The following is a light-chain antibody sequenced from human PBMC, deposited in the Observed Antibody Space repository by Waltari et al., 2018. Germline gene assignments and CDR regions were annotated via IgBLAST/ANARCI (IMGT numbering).Light chain of an antibody. V-gene: IGLV7-43*01. CDR1: TGAGTSDYY. Sequence: QTVVTQEPSLTVSPGGTVTLTCASSTGAGTSDYYPNWFQQKPGQAPRALIYNTNNKHSWTPARFSGSLLGGKAALTLSGVQPEDEAEYYCLLYYGGTYVFGTGTRVTVL. J-gene: IGLJ1*01. CDR3: LLYYGGTYV. CDR2: NTN.